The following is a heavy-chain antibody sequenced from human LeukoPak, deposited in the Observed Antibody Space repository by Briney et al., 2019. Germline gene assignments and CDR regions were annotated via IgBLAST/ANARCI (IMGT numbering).Heavy chain of an antibody. V-gene: IGHV4-59*08. CDR1: GGSISSYY. D-gene: IGHD4-17*01. CDR3: ARQIDYGDYFDY. Sequence: TPSETLSLTCTVSGGSISSYYWSWIRQPPGKGLEWIGYIYYSGSTNYNPSLKSRVTISVDTSKNQFSLKLSFVTAADTAVYYCARQIDYGDYFDYWGQGTLVTVSS. J-gene: IGHJ4*02. CDR2: IYYSGST.